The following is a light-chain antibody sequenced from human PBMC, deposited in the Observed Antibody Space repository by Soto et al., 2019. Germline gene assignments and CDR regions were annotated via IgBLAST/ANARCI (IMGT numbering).Light chain of an antibody. CDR2: GAS. V-gene: IGKV3-15*01. Sequence: EIVMTQSPATLSVSPGERATLSCRASQSVSSNLAWYQQKPGQAPRLLIYGASTRATGIPARFSGSGSGTEFTLTISSLQPEDVAIYYCQKFTSAPFTFGGGTKVEI. CDR1: QSVSSN. CDR3: QKFTSAPFT. J-gene: IGKJ4*01.